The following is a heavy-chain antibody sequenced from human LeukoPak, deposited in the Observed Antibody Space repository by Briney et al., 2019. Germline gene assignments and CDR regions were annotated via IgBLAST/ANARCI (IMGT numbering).Heavy chain of an antibody. D-gene: IGHD1-26*01. V-gene: IGHV3-30*02. CDR3: ANRLLGALSPTNY. CDR2: IRYDGTDK. Sequence: PGGSLRLSCAASGFTFSSYGLHWVRQAPGKGLEWVAFIRYDGTDKFYADSVKGRFTISRDNSKNTLYLQMNSLRAEGTAVYYCANRLLGALSPTNYWGQGTLVIVSS. CDR1: GFTFSSYG. J-gene: IGHJ4*02.